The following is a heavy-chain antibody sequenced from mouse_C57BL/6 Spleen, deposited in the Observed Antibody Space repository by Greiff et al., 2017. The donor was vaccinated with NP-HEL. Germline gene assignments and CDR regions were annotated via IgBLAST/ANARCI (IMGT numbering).Heavy chain of an antibody. J-gene: IGHJ3*01. CDR1: GYTFTDYE. CDR3: TRGEKYYGSSSWFAY. CDR2: IDPETGGT. D-gene: IGHD1-1*01. V-gene: IGHV1-15*01. Sequence: QVHVKQSGAELVRPGASVTLSCKASGYTFTDYEMHWVKQTPVHGLEWIGAIDPETGGTAYNQKFKGKAILTADKSSSTAYMELRSLTSEDSAVYYCTRGEKYYGSSSWFAYWGQGTLVTVSA.